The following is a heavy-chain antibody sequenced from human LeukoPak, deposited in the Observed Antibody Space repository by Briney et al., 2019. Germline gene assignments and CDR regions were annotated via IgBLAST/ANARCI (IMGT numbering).Heavy chain of an antibody. Sequence: PSETLSLTCTVSGGSISSYYWRWIRQPPGKGLEWIGYIYYSGSTNYNPSLKSRVTISVDTSKNQSSLKLSSVTAADTAVYYCARHGGDIVVVPAAAPLYNWFDPWGQGTLVTVSS. CDR1: GGSISSYY. CDR3: ARHGGDIVVVPAAAPLYNWFDP. J-gene: IGHJ5*02. CDR2: IYYSGST. D-gene: IGHD2-2*01. V-gene: IGHV4-59*08.